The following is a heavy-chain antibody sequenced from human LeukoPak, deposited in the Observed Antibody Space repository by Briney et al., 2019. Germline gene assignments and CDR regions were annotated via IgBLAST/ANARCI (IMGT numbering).Heavy chain of an antibody. CDR3: AKVTKDSRTWYDWFDP. CDR1: GFTFSNYD. J-gene: IGHJ5*02. V-gene: IGHV3-23*01. CDR2: ISGSGVTT. D-gene: IGHD6-13*01. Sequence: VETLRLSCAASGFTFSNYDMSWVRQAPGKGLEWVSAISGSGVTTYYADSVRGRFTISGDTSKHTLYLQMNSLRAEDTAVYYCAKVTKDSRTWYDWFDPWAQGTLVTVSS.